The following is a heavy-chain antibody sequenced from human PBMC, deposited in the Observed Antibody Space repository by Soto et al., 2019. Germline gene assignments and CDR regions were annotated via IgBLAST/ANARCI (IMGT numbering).Heavy chain of an antibody. CDR1: GFTFSSYG. CDR3: ARDSDTGMEELAY. Sequence: QVQLVESGGGVVQPGRSLRLSCAASGFTFSSYGMHWVRQAPGKGLEWVAVIWYDGSNKYYVDSVKGRFTISRDNSKNTLYLQMNSLRAEDTAVYYWARDSDTGMEELAYWGQGTLVTVSS. D-gene: IGHD5-18*01. V-gene: IGHV3-33*01. CDR2: IWYDGSNK. J-gene: IGHJ4*02.